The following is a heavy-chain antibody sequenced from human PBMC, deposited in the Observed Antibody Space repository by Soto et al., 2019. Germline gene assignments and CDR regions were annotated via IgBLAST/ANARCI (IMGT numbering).Heavy chain of an antibody. CDR3: AGTASDSQPCYFDY. V-gene: IGHV4-39*01. D-gene: IGHD5-18*01. J-gene: IGHJ4*02. Sequence: PSETLSLTCTVSGGSISSSSYYWGWIRQPPGKGLEWIGSIHYSGSTYYNPSLKSRVTISVDTSKNQFSLKLSSVTAADTAVYYCAGTASDSQPCYFDYWGQGTLVTVSS. CDR2: IHYSGST. CDR1: GGSISSSSYY.